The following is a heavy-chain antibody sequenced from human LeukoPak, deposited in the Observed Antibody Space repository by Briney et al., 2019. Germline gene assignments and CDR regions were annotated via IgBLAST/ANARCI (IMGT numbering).Heavy chain of an antibody. Sequence: GGSLRLSCAASGLTFSSYEMNWVRQAPGKGLEWVSYISSSGSTISYADSVKGRFTISRDNAKNSLYLQMNSLRVEDTAVYYCARDLGKIAVAGPNWFDPWGQGTLVTVSA. CDR1: GLTFSSYE. J-gene: IGHJ5*02. CDR3: ARDLGKIAVAGPNWFDP. CDR2: ISSSGSTI. D-gene: IGHD6-19*01. V-gene: IGHV3-48*03.